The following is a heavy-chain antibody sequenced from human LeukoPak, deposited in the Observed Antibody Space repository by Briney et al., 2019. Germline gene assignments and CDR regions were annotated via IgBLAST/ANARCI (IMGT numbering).Heavy chain of an antibody. Sequence: GGSLRLSCAASGFTYSRYTVNWVRQAPGKGLEWVSSITSSSTYIYYADSVKGRFTISRDNAKNSLYLHMNSLRAEDTAVYYCTRGTGSYDYWGQGTRVTVSS. CDR1: GFTYSRYT. CDR3: TRGTGSYDY. CDR2: ITSSSTYI. D-gene: IGHD1-26*01. V-gene: IGHV3-21*01. J-gene: IGHJ4*02.